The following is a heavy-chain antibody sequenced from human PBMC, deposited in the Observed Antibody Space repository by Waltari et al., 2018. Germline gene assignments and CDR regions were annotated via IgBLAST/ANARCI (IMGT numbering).Heavy chain of an antibody. CDR1: GFSLSTSGAG. V-gene: IGHV2-5*01. D-gene: IGHD4-4*01. CDR2: IYWNDAK. CDR3: AHRVATGEDYKNGRHNWFDP. J-gene: IGHJ5*02. Sequence: QITLKESGPTLVKPTQTLTLTCTFSGFSLSTSGAGVGWIRQPPGKALEWLALIYWNDAKRYSPSLKSRLTITKDTSKNQVVLTMTNMDPVDTATYYCAHRVATGEDYKNGRHNWFDPWGQGTLVTVSS.